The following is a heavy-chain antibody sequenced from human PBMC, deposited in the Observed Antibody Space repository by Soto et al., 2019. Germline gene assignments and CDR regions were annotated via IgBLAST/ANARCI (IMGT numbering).Heavy chain of an antibody. J-gene: IGHJ4*02. V-gene: IGHV5-10-1*01. CDR3: ARLPWYDSSGPSGVDY. Sequence: HGESLKISCKGSGYSFTSYWISWVRQMPGKGLEWMGRIDPSDSYTNYSPSFQGHVTISADKSISTAYLQWSSLKASDTAMYYCARLPWYDSSGPSGVDYWGQGTLVTVSS. CDR1: GYSFTSYW. CDR2: IDPSDSYT. D-gene: IGHD3-22*01.